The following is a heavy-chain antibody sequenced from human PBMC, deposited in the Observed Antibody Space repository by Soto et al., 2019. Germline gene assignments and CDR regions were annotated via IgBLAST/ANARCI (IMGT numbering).Heavy chain of an antibody. V-gene: IGHV6-1*01. D-gene: IGHD3-22*01. J-gene: IGHJ4*02. CDR1: GDSVSGNSAA. CDR3: AREFPSYESSDSYFDY. Sequence: SQTLSLTCAISGDSVSGNSAAWNWIRQSPSRGLEWLGRTYYRSKWYNDYAVSVKSRITVTPDTSKNQFSLHLNSVTPEDTAVYYCAREFPSYESSDSYFDYWGQGARVTVSS. CDR2: TYYRSKWYN.